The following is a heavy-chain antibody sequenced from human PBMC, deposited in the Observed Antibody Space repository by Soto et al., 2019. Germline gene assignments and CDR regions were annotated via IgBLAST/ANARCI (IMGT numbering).Heavy chain of an antibody. Sequence: GESLKISCKGSGYSFTSYWISGVRQMPGKGLEWMGRIDPSDTYTNYSPSFQDHVTISANTSISTAYLQWSSLKASDTAMYYCARQKQWMSNNWFDAWGQGTLVTVSS. CDR3: ARQKQWMSNNWFDA. V-gene: IGHV5-10-1*01. J-gene: IGHJ5*02. D-gene: IGHD6-19*01. CDR2: IDPSDTYT. CDR1: GYSFTSYW.